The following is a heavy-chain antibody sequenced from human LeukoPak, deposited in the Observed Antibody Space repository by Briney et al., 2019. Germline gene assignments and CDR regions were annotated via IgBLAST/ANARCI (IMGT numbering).Heavy chain of an antibody. CDR3: ATVTAGDSDL. CDR2: SYTSGST. CDR1: GGSISSDH. Sequence: SETLSLTCTVSGGSISSDHGNGIRRPTGKGLEGIGRSYTSGSTNYNPSLKSRVTISVDKSKNQFSLNLRSVTAAQKAVYYCATVTAGDSDLWGPRSLVTVSS. D-gene: IGHD4-17*01. V-gene: IGHV4-4*07. J-gene: IGHJ2*01.